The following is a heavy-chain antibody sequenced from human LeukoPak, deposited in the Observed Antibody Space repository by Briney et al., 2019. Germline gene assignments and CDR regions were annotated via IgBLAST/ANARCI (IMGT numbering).Heavy chain of an antibody. D-gene: IGHD6-13*01. CDR1: GGSIGTYY. J-gene: IGHJ3*02. CDR2: IDYSGSS. Sequence: SETLSLTCSVSGGSIGTYYWTWIRQPPGKGLEWIGYIDYSGSSSYNPSLKSRVTISVDTSKNQFSLKLSSVTAADTAVYYCARGSRSSSRHDAFDIWGQGTMVTVSS. CDR3: ARGSRSSSRHDAFDI. V-gene: IGHV4-59*01.